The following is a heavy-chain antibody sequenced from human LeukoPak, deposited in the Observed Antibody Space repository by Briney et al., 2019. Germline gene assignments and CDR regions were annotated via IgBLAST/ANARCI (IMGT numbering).Heavy chain of an antibody. J-gene: IGHJ1*01. CDR1: GFTFSSYG. CDR3: AKEGYCSGGSCYNRYFQH. D-gene: IGHD2-15*01. Sequence: GGSLRLSCAASGFTFSSYGMHWVRQAPGKGLEWVAVIWYDGSNKYYADSVKGRFTISRDNSKNTLYLQMNSLRAEDTAVYYCAKEGYCSGGSCYNRYFQHWGQGTLVTVSS. V-gene: IGHV3-33*06. CDR2: IWYDGSNK.